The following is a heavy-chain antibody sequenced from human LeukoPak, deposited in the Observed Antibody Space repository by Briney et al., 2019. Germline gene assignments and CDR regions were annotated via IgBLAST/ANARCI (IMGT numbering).Heavy chain of an antibody. CDR1: GFTFSAYY. D-gene: IGHD4-11*01. V-gene: IGHV3-11*01. CDR3: VGLHMEKRGVSWFDP. J-gene: IGHJ5*02. CDR2: ISSSASTI. Sequence: GGSLRLSCAASGFTFSAYYMSWIRQAPGKGLEWVSYISSSASTICYSATVEGRFTISRDNAKNSLYLQMNSLRAEDTAVYYCVGLHMEKRGVSWFDPWGQGTLVTVSS.